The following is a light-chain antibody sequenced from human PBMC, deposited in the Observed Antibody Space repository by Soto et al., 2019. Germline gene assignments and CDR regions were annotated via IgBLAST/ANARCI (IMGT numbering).Light chain of an antibody. Sequence: DIQMTQSPSSLSASVGDRVTITCRASQSISSSLNWYQQKPGKAPKVLIYAASSLQSGVPSRFSGSGSGTDLILTISSLQPEDFATYYCQQTYSTPWTFGQGTKVEIK. CDR1: QSISSS. CDR3: QQTYSTPWT. CDR2: AAS. V-gene: IGKV1-39*01. J-gene: IGKJ1*01.